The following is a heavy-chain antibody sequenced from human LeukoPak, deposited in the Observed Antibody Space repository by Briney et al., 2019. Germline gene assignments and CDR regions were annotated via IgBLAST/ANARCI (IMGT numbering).Heavy chain of an antibody. CDR3: ARQMGESTNFDN. J-gene: IGHJ4*02. D-gene: IGHD2-2*01. Sequence: PGGSLRLSCAASGFTVSSSYISWVRQAPGKGLEWVSAIYSGGTTYYADSVKGRFTISRDNSKSMLYLQMNSLRAEDTAMYHCARQMGESTNFDNWGQGTLVTVSS. V-gene: IGHV3-53*01. CDR2: IYSGGTT. CDR1: GFTVSSSY.